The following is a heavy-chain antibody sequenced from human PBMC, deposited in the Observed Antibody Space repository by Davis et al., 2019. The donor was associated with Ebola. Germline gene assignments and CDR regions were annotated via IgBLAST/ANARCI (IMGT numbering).Heavy chain of an antibody. CDR3: AKRELPAAHPDC. CDR2: ISPNDNKD. D-gene: IGHD2-2*01. J-gene: IGHJ4*02. Sequence: PAGSLRLSCVASGFSFRNYAMHWVRQAPGRGLEWVALISPNDNKDYYADSVKGRFTISRDISKSTLFMEMNSLTAEDTAVYYCAKRELPAAHPDCWGQGTQVTVSS. CDR1: GFSFRNYA. V-gene: IGHV3-30-3*02.